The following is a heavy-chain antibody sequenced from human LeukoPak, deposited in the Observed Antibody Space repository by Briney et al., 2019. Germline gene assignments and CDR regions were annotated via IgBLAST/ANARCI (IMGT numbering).Heavy chain of an antibody. V-gene: IGHV3-30*02. CDR1: GFTFSNYG. J-gene: IGHJ4*02. CDR3: AKDANTGWSYFDY. CDR2: IRYDGSNE. D-gene: IGHD6-19*01. Sequence: GGSLRLSCAASGFTFSNYGMHWVRQAPAKGLEWVAFIRYDGSNEYYVDSVKGRFTISRDNSKNTRYLQMNSLRAEDTAVYYCAKDANTGWSYFDYWGQGTLVTVSS.